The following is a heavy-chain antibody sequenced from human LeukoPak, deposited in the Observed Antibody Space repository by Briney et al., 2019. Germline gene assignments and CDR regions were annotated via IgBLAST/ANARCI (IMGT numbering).Heavy chain of an antibody. D-gene: IGHD6-13*01. V-gene: IGHV1-69*13. Sequence: SVKVSCKASGYTFTASYMHWVRQAPGQGLEWMGGIIPIFGTANYAQKFQGRVTITADESTSTAYMELSSLRSEDTAVYYCAREGEIAAAFNWFDSWGQGTLVTVSS. CDR1: GYTFTASY. J-gene: IGHJ5*01. CDR2: IIPIFGTA. CDR3: AREGEIAAAFNWFDS.